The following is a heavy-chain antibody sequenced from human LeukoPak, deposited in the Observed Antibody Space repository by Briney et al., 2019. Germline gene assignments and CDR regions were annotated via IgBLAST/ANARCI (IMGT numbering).Heavy chain of an antibody. CDR3: AKDTYYDSSGYYSN. Sequence: PGRSLRLSCAASGFTFDDYAMHWVRQAPGKGLEWVSGISWNSGSIDYADSVKGRFTISRDNAKNSLYLQMNSLRAEDTALYYCAKDTYYDSSGYYSNWGQGTLVTVSS. D-gene: IGHD3-22*01. CDR1: GFTFDDYA. V-gene: IGHV3-9*01. J-gene: IGHJ4*02. CDR2: ISWNSGSI.